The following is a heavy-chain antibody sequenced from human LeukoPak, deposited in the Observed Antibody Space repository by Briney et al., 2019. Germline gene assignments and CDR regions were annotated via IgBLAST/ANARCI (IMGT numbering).Heavy chain of an antibody. CDR3: ATERVYSYGSYYFDY. D-gene: IGHD5-18*01. J-gene: IGHJ4*02. CDR1: GGSISSYY. CDR2: IYTSGST. V-gene: IGHV4-4*07. Sequence: SETLSLTCTVSGGSISSYYWSCIRQPAGKGLEWIGRIYTSGSTNYNPSLKSRVTMSVDTSKNQFSLKLSSVTAADTAVYYCATERVYSYGSYYFDYWGQGTLVTVSS.